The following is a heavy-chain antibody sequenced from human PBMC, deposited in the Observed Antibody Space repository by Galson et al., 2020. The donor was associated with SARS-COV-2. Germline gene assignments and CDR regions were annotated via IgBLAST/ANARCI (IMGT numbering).Heavy chain of an antibody. Sequence: SETLSLTCTVSGGSLSNYYWSWIRQPAGKGLEWIGRVYPSGTTNYNPSLNSRVTMSVDTSRSQFSLKLKSVSAADTAVYFCARDRGAYYFDYWGQGALVTV. CDR2: VYPSGTT. CDR3: ARDRGAYYFDY. CDR1: GGSLSNYY. V-gene: IGHV4-4*07. J-gene: IGHJ4*02. D-gene: IGHD3-10*01.